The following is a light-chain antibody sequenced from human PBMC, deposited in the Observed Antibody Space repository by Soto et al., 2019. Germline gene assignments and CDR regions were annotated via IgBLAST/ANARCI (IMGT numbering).Light chain of an antibody. V-gene: IGLV2-14*01. CDR1: SSDVGAYDY. CDR3: TLYRNTITFYV. CDR2: EVN. J-gene: IGLJ1*01. Sequence: QSALTQPASVSGSPGQSITISCTGTSSDVGAYDYVSWYQHHPGKAPRLIIYEVNNRPSGVSHRFSGSKSGSTASLTISGLQAEDEADYYCTLYRNTITFYVFGTGTKLTVL.